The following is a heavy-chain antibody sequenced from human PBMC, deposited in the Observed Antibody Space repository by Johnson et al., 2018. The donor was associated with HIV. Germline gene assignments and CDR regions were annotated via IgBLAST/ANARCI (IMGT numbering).Heavy chain of an antibody. J-gene: IGHJ3*02. D-gene: IGHD4-23*01. CDR1: GFTFSSYA. CDR2: ISYDGSNK. CDR3: ARAGYGGNYAFDI. V-gene: IGHV3-30*04. Sequence: QVQLVESGGGVVQPGRSLRLSCAASGFTFSSYAMHWVRQAPGKGLEWVAVISYDGSNKYYADSVKGRFTISRDNSKNTLYLQMNSLRAEDTAVYYCARAGYGGNYAFDIWGQGTMVTVSS.